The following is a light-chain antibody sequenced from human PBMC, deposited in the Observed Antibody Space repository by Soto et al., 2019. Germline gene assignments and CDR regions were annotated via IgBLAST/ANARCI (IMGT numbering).Light chain of an antibody. V-gene: IGKV1-8*01. J-gene: IGKJ1*01. CDR3: QQFYNYPRK. CDR2: DAS. CDR1: QDIGTY. Sequence: IQMTQSPSSVSASTGDKVSITCRATQDIGTYLAWYQQIPGKAPKLLIYDASTLQTGVPSRFSGSGSGTDFTLTISYLQSEDFGTYYCQQFYNYPRKFGQGTKVDIK.